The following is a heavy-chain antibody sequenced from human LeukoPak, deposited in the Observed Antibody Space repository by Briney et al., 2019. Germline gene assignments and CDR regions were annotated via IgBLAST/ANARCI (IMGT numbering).Heavy chain of an antibody. CDR3: ARGSYYYGSGSYLVDY. CDR2: IFYIGST. CDR1: GGSISSGDYY. V-gene: IGHV4-30-4*08. D-gene: IGHD3-10*01. Sequence: PSQTLSLTCTVSGGSISSGDYYWSWIRQPPGKGLEWIGCIFYIGSTYYNPSLKSRVTISVDTSKNQFSLKLSSVTAADTAVYYCARGSYYYGSGSYLVDYWGQGTLVTVSS. J-gene: IGHJ4*02.